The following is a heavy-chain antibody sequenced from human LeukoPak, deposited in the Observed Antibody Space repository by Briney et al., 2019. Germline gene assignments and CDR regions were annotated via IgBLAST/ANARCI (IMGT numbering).Heavy chain of an antibody. D-gene: IGHD4-17*01. CDR1: GFTFSSYS. J-gene: IGHJ4*02. Sequence: GGSLRLSCAASGFTFSSYSMKWVRQAPGKGLEWVSYISSSSSTIYYAASVKGRFTISRDNAKNSPYLQMNSLRAEDTAVYYCARGGDYTGDYWGQGTLVTVSS. V-gene: IGHV3-48*01. CDR2: ISSSSSTI. CDR3: ARGGDYTGDY.